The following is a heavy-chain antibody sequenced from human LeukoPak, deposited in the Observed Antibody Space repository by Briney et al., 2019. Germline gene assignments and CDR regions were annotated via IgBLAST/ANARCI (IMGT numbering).Heavy chain of an antibody. J-gene: IGHJ4*02. Sequence: SETLSLTCTVSGGSISRYYWSWIRQPAGKGLEWIGRIYSTGSTNYNPSLKSRVTMSVDTSKNQFSLRLRSVTAADTAVYYCARQIASAGTAVFDFWGQGALVTVSS. V-gene: IGHV4-4*07. CDR2: IYSTGST. D-gene: IGHD6-13*01. CDR3: ARQIASAGTAVFDF. CDR1: GGSISRYY.